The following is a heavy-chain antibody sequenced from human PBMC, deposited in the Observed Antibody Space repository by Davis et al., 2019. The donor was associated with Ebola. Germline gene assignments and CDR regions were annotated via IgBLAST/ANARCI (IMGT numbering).Heavy chain of an antibody. Sequence: PGGSLRLSCAASGFTFSSYEMNWVRQAPGKGLEWISYISSSGSNKYYSDSVKGRFTVSRDNAANSLYLQMNSLRAEDTAIYYCALTKGKAARDFDHWGQGTRVTVSS. CDR1: GFTFSSYE. CDR3: ALTKGKAARDFDH. J-gene: IGHJ4*02. CDR2: ISSSGSNK. V-gene: IGHV3-48*03. D-gene: IGHD6-6*01.